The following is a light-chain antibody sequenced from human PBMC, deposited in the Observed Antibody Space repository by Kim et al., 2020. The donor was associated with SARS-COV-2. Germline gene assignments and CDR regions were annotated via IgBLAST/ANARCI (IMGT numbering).Light chain of an antibody. J-gene: IGLJ3*02. CDR3: YSAADNNWL. CDR1: VLAKRY. CDR2: KDS. V-gene: IGLV3-27*01. Sequence: SYELTQPSSVSVSPGQTARITCSGDVLAKRYARWFQQKPGQAPLLVIYKDSKRPSGIPERFSGSGSGTTVTLTISGAQVEDEADYYCYSAADNNWLFGGGTQLTVL.